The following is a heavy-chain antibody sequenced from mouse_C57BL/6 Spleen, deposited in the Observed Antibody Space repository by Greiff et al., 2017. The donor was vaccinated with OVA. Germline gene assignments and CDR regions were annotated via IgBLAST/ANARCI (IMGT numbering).Heavy chain of an antibody. CDR1: GFTFSDYG. Sequence: EVKLVESGGGLVKPGGSLKLSCAASGFTFSDYGMHWVRQAPEKGLEWVAYISSGSSTIYYADTVKGRFTISRDNAKNTLFLQMTSLRSEDTAMYYIASGNCYGSSFWYFEGGGTGTTVTVSS. D-gene: IGHD1-1*01. CDR2: ISSGSSTI. CDR3: ASGNCYGSSFWYFEG. V-gene: IGHV5-17*01. J-gene: IGHJ1*03.